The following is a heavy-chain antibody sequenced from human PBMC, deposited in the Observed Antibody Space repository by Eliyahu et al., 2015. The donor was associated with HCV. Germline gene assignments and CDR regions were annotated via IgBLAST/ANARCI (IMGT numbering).Heavy chain of an antibody. Sequence: QVRLQESGPGLXKPSQTLSLTCTVSGGSXSGIYHWIWIRQHPGKGLEWXGSXDSPYYNPSLKSRVTISEDTSKNQFSLELRSVTDADTAVYYCASLIRGGGGRGFWGQGTLVTVSS. V-gene: IGHV4-31*03. CDR3: ASLIRGGGGRGF. J-gene: IGHJ4*02. CDR2: XDSP. D-gene: IGHD1-26*01. CDR1: GGSXSGIYH.